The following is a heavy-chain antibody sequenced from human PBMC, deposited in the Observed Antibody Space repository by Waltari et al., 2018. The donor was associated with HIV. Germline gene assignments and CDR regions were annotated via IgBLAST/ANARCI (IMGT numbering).Heavy chain of an antibody. D-gene: IGHD3-16*01. J-gene: IGHJ4*02. CDR1: GFTLGGAW. CDR2: IKSNTDGGTT. Sequence: EVLLVESGGGLGKPGGSLRLPCAASGFTLGGAWMSWVRQAPGKGLEWVGRIKSNTDGGTTDYAAPVKGRFTISRDDSKTTLYLEMNSLKTEDTAVYYCTTVGGGTRDYWGQGTLITVSS. V-gene: IGHV3-15*01. CDR3: TTVGGGTRDY.